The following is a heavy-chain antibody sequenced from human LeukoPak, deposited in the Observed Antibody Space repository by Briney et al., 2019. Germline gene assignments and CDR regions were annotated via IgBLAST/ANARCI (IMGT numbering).Heavy chain of an antibody. Sequence: GGSLRLSCAASGFTFSSCAMSWVRQAPGKGLEWVSTISGSGGSTYYADSAKGRFTISRDNSKNTLFLQMNSLRAEDTAVYYCAKSYSGSSPFDYWGQGTLVTVSS. D-gene: IGHD1-26*01. CDR2: ISGSGGST. CDR3: AKSYSGSSPFDY. CDR1: GFTFSSCA. V-gene: IGHV3-23*01. J-gene: IGHJ4*02.